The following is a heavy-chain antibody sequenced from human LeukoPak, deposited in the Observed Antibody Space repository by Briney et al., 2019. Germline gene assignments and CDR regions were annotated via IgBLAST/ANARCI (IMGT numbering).Heavy chain of an antibody. D-gene: IGHD3-22*01. J-gene: IGHJ5*02. CDR1: GFTFSSYA. CDR3: AHTDSYYFDSGMVS. V-gene: IGHV3-23*01. CDR2: ISGGSSST. Sequence: GGSLRLSCAASGFTFSSYAMHWVRQAPGKGLEWVSVISGGSSSTNYADSVKGRFTISRENSKNTLYLQMNSLRAEDTAVYYCAHTDSYYFDSGMVSWGQGALVTVPS.